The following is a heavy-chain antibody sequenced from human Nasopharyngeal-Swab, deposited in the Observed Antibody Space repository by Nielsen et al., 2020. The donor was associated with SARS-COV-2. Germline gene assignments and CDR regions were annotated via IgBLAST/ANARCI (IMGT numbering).Heavy chain of an antibody. J-gene: IGHJ4*02. V-gene: IGHV3-30*18. Sequence: GASLQISSAASGFTFSSYGMHWVPPAPGKGLEWVAVISYDGSNKYYADSVKGRFTISRDNSKNTLYLQMNSLRAEDTAVFYCAKDASVYPMPVYFDSWGQGTLVTVSS. CDR3: AKDASVYPMPVYFDS. CDR2: ISYDGSNK. CDR1: GFTFSSYG. D-gene: IGHD2-8*01.